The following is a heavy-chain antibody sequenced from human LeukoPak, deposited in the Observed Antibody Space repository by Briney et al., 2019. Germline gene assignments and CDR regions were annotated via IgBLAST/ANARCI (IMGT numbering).Heavy chain of an antibody. CDR3: ARFFWSGYYYYYDMDV. Sequence: ASVKVSCKASGYTFTSYGISWVRQAPGQGLEWMGWISAYNGNTNYAQKLQGRVTMTTDTSTSTAYMELRSLRSDDTAVYYCARFFWSGYYYYYDMDVWGKGTTVTVSS. J-gene: IGHJ6*03. CDR2: ISAYNGNT. D-gene: IGHD3-3*01. V-gene: IGHV1-18*01. CDR1: GYTFTSYG.